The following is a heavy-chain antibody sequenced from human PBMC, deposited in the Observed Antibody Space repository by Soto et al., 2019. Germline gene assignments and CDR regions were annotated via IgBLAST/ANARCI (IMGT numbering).Heavy chain of an antibody. Sequence: GGSLRLSCAASGFTFSSYGMHWVRQAPGKGLEWVAVIWYDGSNKYYADSVKGRFTISRDNSKNTLYLQMNSLRAEDTAVYYCANGLFAIDSSSSLNYWGQGTLVTVSS. D-gene: IGHD6-6*01. CDR2: IWYDGSNK. J-gene: IGHJ4*02. CDR1: GFTFSSYG. CDR3: ANGLFAIDSSSSLNY. V-gene: IGHV3-30*02.